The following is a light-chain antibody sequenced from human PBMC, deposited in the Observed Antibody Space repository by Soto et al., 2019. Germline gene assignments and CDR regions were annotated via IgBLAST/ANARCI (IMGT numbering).Light chain of an antibody. J-gene: IGLJ2*01. Sequence: QSVLTQSPSASASLGASVKLTCTLSSGNSNYAIAWHQQQPEKGPRYLMKLNSDGSHIKGDGVPDRFSGSSSGAERYLTISSLQSEDEADYYCQTWGTGIRVVFGGGTKLTVL. CDR2: LNSDGSH. CDR3: QTWGTGIRVV. CDR1: SGNSNYA. V-gene: IGLV4-69*01.